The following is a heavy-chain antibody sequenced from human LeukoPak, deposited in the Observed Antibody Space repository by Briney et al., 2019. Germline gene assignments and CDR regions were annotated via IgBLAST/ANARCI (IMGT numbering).Heavy chain of an antibody. V-gene: IGHV1-69*13. CDR2: IIPIFGTA. CDR1: GGTFSSYA. D-gene: IGHD4-17*01. Sequence: ASVKVSCKASGGTFSSYAISWVRQAPGQGLEWMGGIIPIFGTANYAQKSQGRVTITADEPTSTAYMELSSLRSEDTAVYYCARVNQYGDSNYYYYYGMDVWGQGTTVTVSS. CDR3: ARVNQYGDSNYYYYYGMDV. J-gene: IGHJ6*02.